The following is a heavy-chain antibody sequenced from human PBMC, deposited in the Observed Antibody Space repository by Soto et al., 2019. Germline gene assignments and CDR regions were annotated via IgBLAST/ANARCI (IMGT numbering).Heavy chain of an antibody. CDR2: IYSGGST. D-gene: IGHD3-10*01. V-gene: IGHV3-53*01. J-gene: IGHJ6*02. CDR1: GFTVSSNY. Sequence: GGSLRLSCAASGFTVSSNYMSWVRQAPGKGLEWVSVIYSGGSTYYADSVKGRFTISRDNSKNTLYLQMNSLRAEDTAVYYCARSYYGYAMDVWGQGTTVTVSS. CDR3: ARSYYGYAMDV.